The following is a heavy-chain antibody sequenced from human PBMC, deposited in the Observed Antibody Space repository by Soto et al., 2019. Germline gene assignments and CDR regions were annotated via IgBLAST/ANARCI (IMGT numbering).Heavy chain of an antibody. J-gene: IGHJ5*02. Sequence: QITLKESGPTLVRPTQTLTLTCTFSGFSLSTTGVGVGWIRQPPGKALEWLALIYWDDDKRYSPSLKIRLTITKDTYKNEGSLTMTNMDPVEPGTYYCAQRLRDYWLGRERANYFGPWGQGTLVNVSS. CDR3: AQRLRDYWLGRERANYFGP. CDR1: GFSLSTTGVG. D-gene: IGHD3-3*01. V-gene: IGHV2-5*02. CDR2: IYWDDDK.